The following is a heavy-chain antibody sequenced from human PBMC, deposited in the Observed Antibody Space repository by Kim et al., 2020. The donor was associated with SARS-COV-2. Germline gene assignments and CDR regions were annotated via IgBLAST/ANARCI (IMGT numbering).Heavy chain of an antibody. Sequence: GESLKISCQASEYNFTNHWIDWVRQMPGRGLEWMGKIYTGDSDTRYSPSFQGQVTISVDKSINTAYLHWSSLKASDSATYYCARQMGGEINFDSWGQGTVVIVSS. V-gene: IGHV5-51*01. CDR2: IYTGDSDT. D-gene: IGHD3-16*01. J-gene: IGHJ4*02. CDR3: ARQMGGEINFDS. CDR1: EYNFTNHW.